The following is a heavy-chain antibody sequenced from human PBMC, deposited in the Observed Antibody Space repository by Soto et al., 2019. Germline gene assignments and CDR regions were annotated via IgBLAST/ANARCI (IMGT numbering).Heavy chain of an antibody. CDR1: GYTFTAYY. J-gene: IGHJ4*02. CDR2: VNPSSGDT. V-gene: IGHV1-2*02. CDR3: ARDRQYGDYGYSFDF. D-gene: IGHD4-17*01. Sequence: ASVKVSCKTSGYTFTAYYMHWVRQAPGQGLKWMGWVNPSSGDTDYAQDFQGRVTLTRDTSVNTVYMELSGLNSDDTALYCCARDRQYGDYGYSFDFWGQGTLVTVSS.